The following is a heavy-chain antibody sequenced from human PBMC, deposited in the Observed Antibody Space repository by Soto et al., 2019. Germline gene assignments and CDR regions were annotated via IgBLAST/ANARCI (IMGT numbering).Heavy chain of an antibody. V-gene: IGHV1-18*04. D-gene: IGHD6-19*01. Sequence: ASVKVSCKASGYTFTNYGISWMRQAPGQGLEWMGWISAHNGNTNCAQKVQGRVTMTTDTSTSTAYMELRSLTYDDTAVYFRARDPGIAVVTDAFDIWGQGTMVTVSS. CDR1: GYTFTNYG. CDR2: ISAHNGNT. J-gene: IGHJ3*02. CDR3: ARDPGIAVVTDAFDI.